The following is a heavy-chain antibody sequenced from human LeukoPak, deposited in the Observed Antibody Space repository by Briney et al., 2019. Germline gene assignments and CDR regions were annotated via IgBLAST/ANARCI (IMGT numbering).Heavy chain of an antibody. J-gene: IGHJ4*02. CDR3: ARVGYYDSSGTFDY. CDR2: INPNSSGT. CDR1: GYTFTGYY. D-gene: IGHD3-22*01. V-gene: IGHV1-2*02. Sequence: ASVKVSCKASGYTFTGYYMHWVRQAPGQGPEWMGWINPNSSGTNYAQKFQGRVTMTRDTSISTAYMELSRLRSDDTAVYYCARVGYYDSSGTFDYWGQGTLVTVSS.